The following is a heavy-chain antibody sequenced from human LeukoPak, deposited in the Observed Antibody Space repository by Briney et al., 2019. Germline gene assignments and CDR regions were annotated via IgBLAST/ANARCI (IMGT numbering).Heavy chain of an antibody. D-gene: IGHD6-13*01. J-gene: IGHJ5*02. CDR2: IIPIFGTA. CDR1: GGTFSSYA. V-gene: IGHV1-69*13. Sequence: SVKVSCKASGGTFSSYAISWVRQAPGQGLEWMGGIIPIFGTANYAQKFQGRVTITADESTSTAYMELSSLRSEDTAAYYCARELHIAAAGIPNINWFDPWGQGTLVTVSS. CDR3: ARELHIAAAGIPNINWFDP.